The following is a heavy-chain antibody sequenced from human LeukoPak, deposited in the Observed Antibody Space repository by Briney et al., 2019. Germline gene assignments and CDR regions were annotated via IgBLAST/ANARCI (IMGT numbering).Heavy chain of an antibody. J-gene: IGHJ5*02. V-gene: IGHV3-30-3*01. CDR2: ISYDGSNK. Sequence: GGSLRLSCAASGFTFSSYAMHWVRQAPGKGLEWVAVISYDGSNKYYADSVKGRFTISRDNSKNTLYLQMNSLRAEDTAVYYCARDGQQLVLSPFDPWGQGTLVTVSS. CDR3: ARDGQQLVLSPFDP. CDR1: GFTFSSYA. D-gene: IGHD6-13*01.